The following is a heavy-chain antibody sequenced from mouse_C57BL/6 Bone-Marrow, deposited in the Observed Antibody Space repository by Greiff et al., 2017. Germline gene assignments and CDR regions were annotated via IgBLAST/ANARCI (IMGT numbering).Heavy chain of an antibody. D-gene: IGHD1-1*01. CDR3: STSHYSGRAFDY. CDR1: GFNIKDDY. Sequence: EVQLQQSGAELVRPGASVKLSCTASGFNIKDDYMHWVKQRPEQGLEWIGWIDPENGDTEYASKFQGKATITADTSSNTAYLQLSSLTSEDTAVYYCSTSHYSGRAFDYWGNGTTLT. V-gene: IGHV14-4*01. J-gene: IGHJ2*01. CDR2: IDPENGDT.